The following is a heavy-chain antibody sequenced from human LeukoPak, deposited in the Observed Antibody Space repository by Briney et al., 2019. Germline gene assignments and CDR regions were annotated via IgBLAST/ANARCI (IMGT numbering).Heavy chain of an antibody. D-gene: IGHD6-19*01. V-gene: IGHV3-9*01. CDR2: INWNSGSI. Sequence: GGSLRLSCVASGFSFEDYAMHWVRQAPGKGLEWVSGINWNSGSIGYADSVKGRFTISRDNAKNSLYLQMNSLRAEDTALYYCANGRAVAGPFGYWGQGIMVTVSS. CDR1: GFSFEDYA. J-gene: IGHJ4*02. CDR3: ANGRAVAGPFGY.